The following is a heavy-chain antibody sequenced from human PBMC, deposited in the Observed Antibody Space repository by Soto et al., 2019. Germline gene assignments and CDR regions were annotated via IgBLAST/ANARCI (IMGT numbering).Heavy chain of an antibody. CDR2: ISGSNETI. CDR1: DFTFSDYY. Sequence: GAQTLSCVASDFTFSDYYMSWIRQSPGQGLEWVSSISGSNETIYYRDSVKSRYTITRDNTKNSLYLQMNSLRADDTAVYYCAREPVPPWFDLWGQGTLVTVS. D-gene: IGHD2-2*01. CDR3: AREPVPPWFDL. V-gene: IGHV3-11*01. J-gene: IGHJ5*02.